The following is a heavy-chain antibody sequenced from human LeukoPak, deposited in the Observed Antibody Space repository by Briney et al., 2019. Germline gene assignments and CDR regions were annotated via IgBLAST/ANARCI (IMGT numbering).Heavy chain of an antibody. CDR1: GFTFSHFW. Sequence: GGSLRLSCAASGFTFSHFWMHWVRQVPGKGLVWVSRITSDGSVTTYADSVKGRFTISGDNAKNAVYLQMNSLRAEDTAVYYCARDGGSRTFPRLYYFDNWGQGTLVTVSS. J-gene: IGHJ4*02. CDR3: ARDGGSRTFPRLYYFDN. V-gene: IGHV3-74*01. CDR2: ITSDGSVT. D-gene: IGHD3-10*01.